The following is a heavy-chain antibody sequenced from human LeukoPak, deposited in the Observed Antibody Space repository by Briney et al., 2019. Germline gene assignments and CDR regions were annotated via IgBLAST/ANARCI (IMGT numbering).Heavy chain of an antibody. CDR3: AKALSCSSTSCLQYFQH. J-gene: IGHJ1*01. CDR1: GFTFSFYW. D-gene: IGHD2-2*01. CDR2: INTDGSST. V-gene: IGHV3-74*01. Sequence: GGSLRLSCAASGFTFSFYWMHWVRQAPGKGLVWVSRINTDGSSTSYADSVKGRFTISRDNSKNTLYLQMNSLSAEDTAVYYCAKALSCSSTSCLQYFQHWGQGTLVTVSS.